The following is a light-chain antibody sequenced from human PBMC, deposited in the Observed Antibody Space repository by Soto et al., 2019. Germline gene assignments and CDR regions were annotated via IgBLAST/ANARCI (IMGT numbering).Light chain of an antibody. CDR2: GTS. V-gene: IGKV3-20*01. Sequence: ETVLTQSPATLSVSPGERATLSFRASQSVSSNLAWYQQKPGQAPRLLIYGTSNRATGIPDRFSGSGSGTDFTLTISRLEPEDFAVYYCQQYGRSPWTFGQGTRLEIK. J-gene: IGKJ5*01. CDR1: QSVSSN. CDR3: QQYGRSPWT.